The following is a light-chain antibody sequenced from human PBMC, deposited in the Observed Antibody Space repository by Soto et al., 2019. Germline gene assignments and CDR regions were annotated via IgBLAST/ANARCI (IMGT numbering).Light chain of an antibody. J-gene: IGKJ5*01. Sequence: IQLTQSPSSLSASVGDRVTISCRASQDISTHLAWFAQKPGRAPQLLIYAASTLHSGVPSRFSGSGSGTDFTLTISGLQPEDFATYYCQHLNTYPITFGPGTRLEIK. CDR1: QDISTH. CDR2: AAS. V-gene: IGKV1-9*01. CDR3: QHLNTYPIT.